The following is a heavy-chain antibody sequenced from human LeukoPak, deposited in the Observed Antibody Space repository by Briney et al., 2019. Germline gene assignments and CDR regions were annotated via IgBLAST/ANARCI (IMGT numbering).Heavy chain of an antibody. V-gene: IGHV1-2*02. Sequence: ASVKVSCKASGYTFTGYYMHWVRQAPGQGLEWMGWINPNSGGTNYAQKFQGRVTMTRDTSISTAYMELSRLRSDDTAVYYCARRVAQQFDNYYYYYYMDVWGKGTTVTVSS. D-gene: IGHD6-13*01. J-gene: IGHJ6*03. CDR1: GYTFTGYY. CDR2: INPNSGGT. CDR3: ARRVAQQFDNYYYYYYMDV.